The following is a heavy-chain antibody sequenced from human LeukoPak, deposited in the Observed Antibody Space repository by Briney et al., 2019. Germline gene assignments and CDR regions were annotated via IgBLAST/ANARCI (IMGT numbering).Heavy chain of an antibody. V-gene: IGHV4-59*12. D-gene: IGHD1-26*01. CDR2: IYYSGST. J-gene: IGHJ4*02. CDR3: AKDSGSYFLFKGKSSFDY. Sequence: PSETLSLTCTVSGGSISSYYWSWIRQPPGKGLEWIGYIYYSGSTNYNPSLKSRVTISVDTSKNQFSLKLSSVTAADTAVYYCAKDSGSYFLFKGKSSFDYWGQGTLVTVSS. CDR1: GGSISSYY.